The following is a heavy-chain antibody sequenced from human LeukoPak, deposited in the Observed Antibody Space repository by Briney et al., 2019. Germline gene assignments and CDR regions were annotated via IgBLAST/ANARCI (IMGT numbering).Heavy chain of an antibody. Sequence: PGGSLRLSCAASGFTFSSYGMHWVGQAQGKGRGGGAVISYDGSNKYYADSVKGRFTISRNNSKNTLYLQMNSLRAEDTAVYYCAKDSDQIWFGELGYWGQGTLVTVSS. D-gene: IGHD3-10*01. CDR1: GFTFSSYG. CDR3: AKDSDQIWFGELGY. J-gene: IGHJ4*02. V-gene: IGHV3-30*18. CDR2: ISYDGSNK.